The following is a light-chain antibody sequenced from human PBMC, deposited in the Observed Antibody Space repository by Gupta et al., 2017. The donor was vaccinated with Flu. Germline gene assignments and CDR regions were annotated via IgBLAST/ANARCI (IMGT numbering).Light chain of an antibody. CDR3: QQSYSTPYT. CDR2: AAS. J-gene: IGKJ2*01. Sequence: DIHMTQSPSSLSASVGDRVTITCRASQSISSYLNWYQQKPGKAPNLLIYAASSLQSGVPSRFSGSGSGTDFTLTISSLQPEDFATYYCQQSYSTPYTFGQGTKLEIK. V-gene: IGKV1-39*01. CDR1: QSISSY.